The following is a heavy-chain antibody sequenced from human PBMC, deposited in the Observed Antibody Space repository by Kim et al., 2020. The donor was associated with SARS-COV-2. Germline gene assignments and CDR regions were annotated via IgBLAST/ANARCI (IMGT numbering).Heavy chain of an antibody. CDR2: ISYDGSNK. J-gene: IGHJ4*02. D-gene: IGHD1-26*01. Sequence: GGSLRLSCAASGFTFSSYAMHWVRQAPGKGLEWVAVISYDGSNKYYADSVKGRFTISRDNSKNTLYLQMNSLRAEDTAVYYCARTLGGSYSPPDYWGQGTLVTVSS. CDR1: GFTFSSYA. V-gene: IGHV3-30-3*01. CDR3: ARTLGGSYSPPDY.